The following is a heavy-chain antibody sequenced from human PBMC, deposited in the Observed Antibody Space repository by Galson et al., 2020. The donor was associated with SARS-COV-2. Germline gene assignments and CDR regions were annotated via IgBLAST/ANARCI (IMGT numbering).Heavy chain of an antibody. D-gene: IGHD3-22*01. V-gene: IGHV4-59*01. Sequence: SETLSLTRTVSGDSISSYYWSWIRQPPGKGLEWIGYIYYSGSTNYNPSLKSRVTISVDTSKNQFSLKLSSVTAADTAVYYCARHYYDSSGYSALNFDYWGQGTLVTVSS. CDR2: IYYSGST. CDR3: ARHYYDSSGYSALNFDY. CDR1: GDSISSYY. J-gene: IGHJ4*02.